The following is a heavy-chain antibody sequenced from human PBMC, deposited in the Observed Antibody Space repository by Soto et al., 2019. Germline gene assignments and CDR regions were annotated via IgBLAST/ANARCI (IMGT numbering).Heavy chain of an antibody. CDR3: ARQVEPVWFDP. J-gene: IGHJ5*02. V-gene: IGHV4-59*08. Sequence: PSETLSLACRVSGGSIRNYYWSWIRQSPGKGPGWIGHIYSSGSTNYNPSLNSRVTISVDTSKIQFSLKLSSVTAADTAVYYCARQVEPVWFDPWGQGTLVTVSS. CDR1: GGSIRNYY. CDR2: IYSSGST.